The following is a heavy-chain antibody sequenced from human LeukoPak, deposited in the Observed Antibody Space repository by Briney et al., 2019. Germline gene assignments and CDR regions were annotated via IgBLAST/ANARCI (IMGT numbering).Heavy chain of an antibody. Sequence: PGGSLRLSCAASGFTFSSYSMNWVRQAPGEGLEWVSSISSSSSYIYYADSVKGRFTISRDNAKNSLYLQMNSLRAEDTAVYYCASVYYDILTGYYTLDYWGQGTLVTVSS. D-gene: IGHD3-9*01. CDR2: ISSSSSYI. J-gene: IGHJ4*02. V-gene: IGHV3-21*01. CDR3: ASVYYDILTGYYTLDY. CDR1: GFTFSSYS.